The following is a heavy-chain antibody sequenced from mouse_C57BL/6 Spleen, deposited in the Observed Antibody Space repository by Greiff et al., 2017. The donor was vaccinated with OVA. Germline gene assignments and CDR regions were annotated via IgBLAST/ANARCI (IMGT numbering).Heavy chain of an antibody. CDR3: TRPSYYSNWYFDV. Sequence: EVKVEESGGGLVQPGGSMKLSCAASGFTFSDAWMDWVRQSPEKGLEWVAEIRNKANNHATYYAESVKGRFTISRADSKSSVYLQMNSLRAEDTDIYYCTRPSYYSNWYFDVWGKGTTVTVSS. CDR1: GFTFSDAW. J-gene: IGHJ1*03. D-gene: IGHD2-5*01. V-gene: IGHV6-6*01. CDR2: IRNKANNHAT.